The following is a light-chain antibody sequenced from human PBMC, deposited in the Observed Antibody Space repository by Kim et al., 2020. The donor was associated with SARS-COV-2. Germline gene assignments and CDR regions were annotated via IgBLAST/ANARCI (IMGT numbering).Light chain of an antibody. CDR3: AAWDDSLSGPV. J-gene: IGLJ3*02. V-gene: IGLV1-47*02. Sequence: GQMVTISCPGSSSNIGSNYVYWYQQLPGTAPKLLIYSNNQRPSGVPDRFSGSKSGTSASLAISGLRSEDEADYYCAAWDDSLSGPVFGGGTQLTVL. CDR2: SNN. CDR1: SSNIGSNY.